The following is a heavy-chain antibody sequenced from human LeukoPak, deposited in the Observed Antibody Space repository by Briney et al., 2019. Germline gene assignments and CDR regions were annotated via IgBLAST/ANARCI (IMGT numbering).Heavy chain of an antibody. J-gene: IGHJ4*02. D-gene: IGHD2-2*01. CDR2: IYYSGST. CDR1: GGSISSYY. Sequence: SETLSLTCTVPGGSISSYYWSWIRQPPGKGLEWIGYIYYSGSTNYNPSLKSRVTISVDTSKNQFSLKLSSVTSADAAVYYCASQLRGLLSYWGQGTLVTVSS. CDR3: ASQLRGLLSY. V-gene: IGHV4-59*01.